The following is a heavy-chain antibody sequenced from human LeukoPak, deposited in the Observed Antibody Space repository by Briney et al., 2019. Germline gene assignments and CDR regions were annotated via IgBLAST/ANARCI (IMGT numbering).Heavy chain of an antibody. CDR2: INPSGGST. CDR1: GYTFTSYY. Sequence: ASVKVSCKASGYTFTSYYMHWVRQAPGQGLEWMGIINPSGGSTSYAQKFQGRVTMTRDMSTSTVYMELSSLRSEDTAVYYCARVFGELNIDYWGQGTLVTVSS. V-gene: IGHV1-46*01. CDR3: ARVFGELNIDY. D-gene: IGHD3-10*02. J-gene: IGHJ4*02.